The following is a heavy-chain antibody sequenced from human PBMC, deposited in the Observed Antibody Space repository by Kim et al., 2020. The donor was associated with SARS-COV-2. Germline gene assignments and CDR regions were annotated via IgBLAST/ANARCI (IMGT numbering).Heavy chain of an antibody. D-gene: IGHD2-2*01. V-gene: IGHV4-31*02. Sequence: YYNPSLKSRVTISVDASKNQFCLQLSAVTGAETAVYYCANTSSRGGYVDYWGQGTLVTVSS. J-gene: IGHJ4*02. CDR3: ANTSSRGGYVDY.